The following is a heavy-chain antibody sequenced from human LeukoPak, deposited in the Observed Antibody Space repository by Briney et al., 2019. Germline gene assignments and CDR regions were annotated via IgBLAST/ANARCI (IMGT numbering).Heavy chain of an antibody. CDR1: GYTFTSYA. CDR3: ARTYGSGSYYNLYYYYGMDV. Sequence: ASVKVSCKASGYTFTSYAMHWVRQAPGQRLEWMGWINAGNGNTKYSQKFQGRVTITRDTSASTAYMELSSLRSEDTAVYYCARTYGSGSYYNLYYYYGMDVWGKGTTVTVSS. CDR2: INAGNGNT. J-gene: IGHJ6*04. D-gene: IGHD3-10*01. V-gene: IGHV1-3*01.